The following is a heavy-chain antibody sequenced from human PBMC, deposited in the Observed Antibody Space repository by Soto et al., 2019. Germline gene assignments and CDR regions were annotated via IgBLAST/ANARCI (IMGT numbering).Heavy chain of an antibody. D-gene: IGHD6-19*01. Sequence: GGSLRLSCAASGFTFSSYSMNWVRQAPGEGLEWVSSISSSSSYIYYADSVKGRFTISRDNAKNSLYLQMNSLRAEDTAVYYCARDPSSGWYWFDPWGQGTLVTVSS. V-gene: IGHV3-21*01. CDR3: ARDPSSGWYWFDP. CDR2: ISSSSSYI. CDR1: GFTFSSYS. J-gene: IGHJ5*02.